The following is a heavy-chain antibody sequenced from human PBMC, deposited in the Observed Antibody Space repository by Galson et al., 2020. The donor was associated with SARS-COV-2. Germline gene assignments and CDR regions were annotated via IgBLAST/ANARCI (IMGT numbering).Heavy chain of an antibody. CDR3: ARDAYYYGSGSYFYGMDV. CDR1: GFTFSDYY. J-gene: IGHJ6*02. CDR2: ISSSGSNI. D-gene: IGHD3-10*01. V-gene: IGHV3-11*01. Sequence: GGSLRLSCAASGFTFSDYYMSWIRQAPGKGLEWVSYISSSGSNIYYADSVKGRFTISRDNAKNSLYLQMNSLRAEDTAVYYCARDAYYYGSGSYFYGMDVWGQGTTVTVSS.